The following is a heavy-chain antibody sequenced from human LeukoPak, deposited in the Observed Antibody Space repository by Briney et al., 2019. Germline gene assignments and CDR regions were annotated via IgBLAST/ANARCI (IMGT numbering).Heavy chain of an antibody. CDR1: GFTFSSYA. Sequence: GGSLRLSCAASGFTFSSYAMSWVRQAPGKGLEWVANLNGDGTEKYYADSVKGRFTVSRDNTKNTFFLQMNSLRVDDTALYYCARDNGRFCDDFWGQGTLVTVSP. CDR3: ARDNGRFCDDF. D-gene: IGHD2-8*01. V-gene: IGHV3-7*01. J-gene: IGHJ4*02. CDR2: LNGDGTEK.